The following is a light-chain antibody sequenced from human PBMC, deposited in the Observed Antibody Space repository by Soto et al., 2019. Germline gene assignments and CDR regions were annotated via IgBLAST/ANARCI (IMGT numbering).Light chain of an antibody. CDR1: SSDVGSYNY. V-gene: IGLV2-8*01. Sequence: QSALTQPPSASGSPGQSVTISCTGTSSDVGSYNYVSWYQQHPGKAPKLMIYEVTKRPSGVPDRFSGSKSGNTASLTVSELQAEDEADYDCTTYAGSNNFGLFGTGTKVTVL. J-gene: IGLJ1*01. CDR3: TTYAGSNNFGL. CDR2: EVT.